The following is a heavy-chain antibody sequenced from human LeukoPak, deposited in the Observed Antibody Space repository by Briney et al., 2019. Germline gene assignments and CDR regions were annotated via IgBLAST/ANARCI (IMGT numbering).Heavy chain of an antibody. CDR3: ARHISGSWYTGDY. V-gene: IGHV5-51*01. CDR1: GYSFTSYW. J-gene: IGHJ4*02. CDR2: IYPGDSDT. D-gene: IGHD6-13*01. Sequence: GESLKISCKGSGYSFTSYWSGWVRQMPGKGLERMGIIYPGDSDTRYSPSFQGQVTISADKSISTAYLQWSSLKASDTAMYYCARHISGSWYTGDYWGQGTLVTVSS.